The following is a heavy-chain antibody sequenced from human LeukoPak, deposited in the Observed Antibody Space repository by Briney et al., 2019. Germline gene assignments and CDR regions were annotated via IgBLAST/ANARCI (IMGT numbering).Heavy chain of an antibody. J-gene: IGHJ6*03. V-gene: IGHV4-39*07. CDR1: GGSISSSNYY. D-gene: IGHD4-23*01. Sequence: RASETLSLTCTVSGGSISSSNYYWGWIRQPPGKGLEWIGRIYYSGSTYYNPSLKSRVTISVDTSKNQFSLKLSSVTAADTAVYYCARVCFEYGGILQYYYYYMDVWGKGTTVTISS. CDR3: ARVCFEYGGILQYYYYYMDV. CDR2: IYYSGST.